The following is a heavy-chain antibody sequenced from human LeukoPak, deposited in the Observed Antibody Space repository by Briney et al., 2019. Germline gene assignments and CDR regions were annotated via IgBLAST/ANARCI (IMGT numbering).Heavy chain of an antibody. CDR2: IYYSGYT. Sequence: SETLSLTCTVSGGSISSSSYYWGWIRQPPGKGLEWIGTIYYSGYTYYNPSLESRVTISVGTSKNQFSLKLSSVTAADTAVYYCARAYSYGAHFDYWGQGTLVTVSS. CDR3: ARAYSYGAHFDY. D-gene: IGHD5-18*01. V-gene: IGHV4-39*07. J-gene: IGHJ4*02. CDR1: GGSISSSSYY.